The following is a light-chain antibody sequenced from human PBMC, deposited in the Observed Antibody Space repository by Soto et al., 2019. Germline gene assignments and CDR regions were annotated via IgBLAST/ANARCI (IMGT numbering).Light chain of an antibody. J-gene: IGLJ1*01. CDR1: NIGSKS. CDR2: YDS. CDR3: QVWDSSSDLRV. V-gene: IGLV3-21*04. Sequence: SYELTQPPSVSVAPGKTARITCGGNNIGSKSVHWYQQKPGQAPLLVIYYDSDRPSGIPERFSGSNSGNTATLTISRVEAGDEADYYCQVWDSSSDLRVFGTGTKLTVL.